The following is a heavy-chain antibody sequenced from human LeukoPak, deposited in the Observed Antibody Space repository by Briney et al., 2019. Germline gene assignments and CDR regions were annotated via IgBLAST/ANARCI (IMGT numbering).Heavy chain of an antibody. CDR1: GFTFSDYT. V-gene: IGHV3-21*01. CDR2: ISSGGTYK. D-gene: IGHD2-2*01. J-gene: IGHJ4*02. Sequence: GGSLRLSCAVSGFTFSDYTMNWVRQAPGKGLEWVSSISSGGTYKYYADSVRGRFTISRDNAQNSLYLQMNSLRAEDTAVYYCAAPGVPAATYYFDYWGQGTLVTVSS. CDR3: AAPGVPAATYYFDY.